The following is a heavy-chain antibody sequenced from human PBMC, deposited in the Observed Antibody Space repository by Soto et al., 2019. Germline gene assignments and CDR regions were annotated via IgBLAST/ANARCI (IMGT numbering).Heavy chain of an antibody. V-gene: IGHV3-7*01. CDR3: ARGEAIGDDP. D-gene: IGHD3-10*01. CDR2: IKQDGSEK. Sequence: EVQLVESGGGLPQPGGSLRLSCAASGLTFSSYWMTWVRQAPGKGLEWVANIKQDGSEKYYVDSVKGRFTISRDNAKNSLYLQMNNLRVEDTAVYYCARGEAIGDDPWGHGTLVTVSS. J-gene: IGHJ5*02. CDR1: GLTFSSYW.